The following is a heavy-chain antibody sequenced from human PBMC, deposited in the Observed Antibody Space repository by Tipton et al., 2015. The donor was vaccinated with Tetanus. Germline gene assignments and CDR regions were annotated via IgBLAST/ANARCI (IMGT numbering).Heavy chain of an antibody. Sequence: LRLSCTVSGDSIDGGFKNWGWIRQPPGKGLEWIGEVDDSGSTNYGPSLKSRVTISLDTSKNEFSLTLSSVTAADTAVYYCARGTWLYTSTYHRHWLDPWGQGTLVTVSS. V-gene: IGHV4-39*07. J-gene: IGHJ5*02. D-gene: IGHD6-13*01. CDR1: GDSIDGGFKN. CDR2: VDDSGST. CDR3: ARGTWLYTSTYHRHWLDP.